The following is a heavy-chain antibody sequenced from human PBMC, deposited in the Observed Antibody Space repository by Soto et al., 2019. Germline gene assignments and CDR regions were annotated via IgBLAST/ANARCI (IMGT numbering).Heavy chain of an antibody. J-gene: IGHJ6*02. D-gene: IGHD3-10*01. CDR2: IFSNDEK. CDR1: GFSLSNARMG. Sequence: QVTLKESGPVLVKPTETLTLTCTVSGFSLSNARMGVSWIRQPPGKALEWLAHIFSNDEKSYSTSLKSRLTISKDTSKSPVVLTMTNMDPVDTATYYWARTMVRGVISYYYYGMDVWGQGTTVTVSS. V-gene: IGHV2-26*01. CDR3: ARTMVRGVISYYYYGMDV.